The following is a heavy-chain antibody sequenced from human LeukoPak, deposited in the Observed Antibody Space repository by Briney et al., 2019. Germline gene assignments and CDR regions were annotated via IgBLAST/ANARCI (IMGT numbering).Heavy chain of an antibody. J-gene: IGHJ4*02. V-gene: IGHV5-10-1*01. D-gene: IGHD6-19*01. CDR1: GYSFTSYW. Sequence: GESLRISCKGSGYSFTSYWISWVRQMPGKGLEWMGRIDPSDSYTNYSPSFQCHISISDYKSISNAYLQWSSLKASDTAMYYCARPSSGWYVRDYWGQGTLVTVSS. CDR2: IDPSDSYT. CDR3: ARPSSGWYVRDY.